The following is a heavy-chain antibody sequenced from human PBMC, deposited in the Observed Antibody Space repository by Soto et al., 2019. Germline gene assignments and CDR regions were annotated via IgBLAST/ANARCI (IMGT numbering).Heavy chain of an antibody. CDR3: VKYGSTTSPDY. CDR1: GFTFSSYE. J-gene: IGHJ4*02. V-gene: IGHV3-48*03. CDR2: ISSSGSTI. Sequence: EVQLVESGGGLVQPGGSLRLSCAASGFTFSSYEMNWVRQAPGMGLEWVSYISSSGSTIYYADSVKGRFTISRDNAKNSLSLQMHSLRAEDTAVYYCVKYGSTTSPDYWGQGTLVTVSS. D-gene: IGHD4-17*01.